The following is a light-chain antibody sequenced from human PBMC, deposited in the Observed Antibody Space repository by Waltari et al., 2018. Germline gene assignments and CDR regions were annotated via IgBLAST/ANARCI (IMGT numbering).Light chain of an antibody. CDR3: CSYAGSPFV. J-gene: IGLJ1*01. CDR1: RSDVGIYNL. V-gene: IGLV2-23*01. Sequence: QSALTQSASVSGSPGQSITISCTGTRSDVGIYNLVSWYQQHPGKAPKLMIYEGSKRPSGVSNRFSGSKTGNTASLTISGLQAEDEADYYCCSYAGSPFVFGTGTKVTVL. CDR2: EGS.